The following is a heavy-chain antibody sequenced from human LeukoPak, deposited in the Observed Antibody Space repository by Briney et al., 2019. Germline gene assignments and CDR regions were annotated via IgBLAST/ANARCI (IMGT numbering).Heavy chain of an antibody. CDR1: GGTFSSYA. CDR3: AREPWYYYYYGMDV. CDR2: IIPILGIA. J-gene: IGHJ6*02. V-gene: IGHV1-69*04. Sequence: GASVKVSCKASGGTFSSYAISWVRQAPGQGLEWMGRIIPILGIANYAQKFQGRVTITADKSTSTAYMELSSLRSEDTAVYYCAREPWYYYYYGMDVWGQGTTVTVSS.